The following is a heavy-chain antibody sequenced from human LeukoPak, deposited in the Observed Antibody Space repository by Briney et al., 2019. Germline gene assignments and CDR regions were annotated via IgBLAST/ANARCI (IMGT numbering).Heavy chain of an antibody. J-gene: IGHJ6*02. CDR3: ARGLSYFWSGYHNYYAMDV. CDR1: GGSISSYY. CDR2: IYYSGTT. Sequence: SETLSLTRTVSGGSISSYYWSWIRQPPGKGLEWIGYIYYSGTTYYNPSLKSRVTISVDTSKNQFSLKLSSVTAADTAVYYCARGLSYFWSGYHNYYAMDVWGQGTTVTVSS. V-gene: IGHV4-59*01. D-gene: IGHD3-3*01.